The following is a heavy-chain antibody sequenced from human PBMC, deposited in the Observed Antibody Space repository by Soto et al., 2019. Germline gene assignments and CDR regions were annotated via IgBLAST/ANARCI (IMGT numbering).Heavy chain of an antibody. Sequence: GASVKVSCKASGYTFTGYYMHWVRQAPGQGLEWMGWINPNSGGTNYAQKFQGRVTMTRDTSISTAYMELSRLRSDDTAVYYCARAKSLEMATIRDWFDPWGQGTLVTV. CDR1: GYTFTGYY. D-gene: IGHD5-12*01. CDR2: INPNSGGT. V-gene: IGHV1-2*02. CDR3: ARAKSLEMATIRDWFDP. J-gene: IGHJ5*02.